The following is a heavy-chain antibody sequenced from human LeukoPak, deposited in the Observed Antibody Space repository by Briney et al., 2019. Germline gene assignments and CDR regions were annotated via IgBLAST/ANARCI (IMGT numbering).Heavy chain of an antibody. CDR2: ISAYNGNT. D-gene: IGHD6-13*01. CDR3: ARDQVAAAVPWL. CDR1: GYTFTSYG. Sequence: ASVKVFCKASGYTFTSYGISWVRQAPGQGLEWVGWISAYNGNTNYAQKLQGRVTMTTDTSTSTAYMELRSLRSDDTAVYYCARDQVAAAVPWLWGQGTLVTVSS. J-gene: IGHJ4*02. V-gene: IGHV1-18*01.